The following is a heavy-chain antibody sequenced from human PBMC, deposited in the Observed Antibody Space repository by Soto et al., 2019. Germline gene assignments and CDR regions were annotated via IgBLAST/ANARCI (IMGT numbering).Heavy chain of an antibody. CDR1: GFTFSSYA. CDR3: AKFSGYSYGSSAYFDY. CDR2: ISGSGGST. V-gene: IGHV3-23*01. Sequence: VGSLRLSCAASGFTFSSYAMSWVRQAPGKGLEWVSAISGSGGSTYYADSVKGRFTISRDNSKNTLYLQMNSLRAEDTAVYYCAKFSGYSYGSSAYFDYWGQGTLVTVSS. D-gene: IGHD5-18*01. J-gene: IGHJ4*02.